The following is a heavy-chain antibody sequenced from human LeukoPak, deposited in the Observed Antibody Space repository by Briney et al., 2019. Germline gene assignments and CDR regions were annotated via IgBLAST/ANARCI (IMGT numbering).Heavy chain of an antibody. CDR3: AATKTTVTTDDAFDI. D-gene: IGHD4-17*01. CDR1: GGSISSYY. CDR2: IYYSGST. V-gene: IGHV4-59*01. Sequence: SETLSLTCTVSGGSISSYYWSWIRQPPGKGLEWIGYIYYSGSTNYNPSLKSRVTISVDTSKNQFSLKLSSVTAADTAVYYCAATKTTVTTDDAFDIWGQGIMVTVSS. J-gene: IGHJ3*02.